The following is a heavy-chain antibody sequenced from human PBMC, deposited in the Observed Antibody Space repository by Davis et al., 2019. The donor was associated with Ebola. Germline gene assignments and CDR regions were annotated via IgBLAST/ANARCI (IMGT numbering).Heavy chain of an antibody. D-gene: IGHD3-10*01. CDR3: ARDVEVIGIAAGSYLYYYYGMDV. CDR2: IIPIFGTA. J-gene: IGHJ6*02. CDR1: GGTFRSYA. Sequence: AASVKVSCKASGGTFRSYAISRVRQAPGQGLEWMGGIIPIFGTANYAQKFQGRVTMTRDTSTSTVYMELRSLRSDDTAVYYCARDVEVIGIAAGSYLYYYYGMDVWGQGTTVTVSS. V-gene: IGHV1-69*05.